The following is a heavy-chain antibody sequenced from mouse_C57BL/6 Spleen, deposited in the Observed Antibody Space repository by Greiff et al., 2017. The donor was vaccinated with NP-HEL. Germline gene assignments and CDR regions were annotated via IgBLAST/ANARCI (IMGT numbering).Heavy chain of an antibody. J-gene: IGHJ2*01. CDR2: ISYDGSN. Sequence: EVKLMESGPGLVKPSQSLSLTCSVTGYSITSGYYWNWIRQFPGNKLEWMGYISYDGSNNYNPSLKNRISITRDTSKNQFFLKLNSVTTEDTATYYCATELGLFDYWGQGTTLTVSS. CDR1: GYSITSGYY. V-gene: IGHV3-6*01. D-gene: IGHD4-1*01. CDR3: ATELGLFDY.